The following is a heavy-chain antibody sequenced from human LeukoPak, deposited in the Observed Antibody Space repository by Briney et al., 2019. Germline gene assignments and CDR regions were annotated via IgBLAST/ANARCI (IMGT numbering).Heavy chain of an antibody. V-gene: IGHV4-39*01. D-gene: IGHD4-17*01. J-gene: IGHJ4*02. CDR1: GGSVSITSYY. Sequence: SETLSLTCTVSGGSVSITSYYWGWIRQPPGKGLVWIGSMYSSGSTYYNPSLKSRVTISVDTSKNQFSLKLSSVTAADTAVYYCARQLLLYGDYYFDYWGQGTLVTVSS. CDR3: ARQLLLYGDYYFDY. CDR2: MYSSGST.